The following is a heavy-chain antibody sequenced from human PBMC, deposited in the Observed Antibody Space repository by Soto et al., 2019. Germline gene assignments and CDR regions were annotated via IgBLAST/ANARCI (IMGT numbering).Heavy chain of an antibody. V-gene: IGHV4-61*08. CDR2: IYYSGST. CDR1: GGSISSGDYY. CDR3: ARDSKLELEYYYYGMDV. D-gene: IGHD1-7*01. J-gene: IGHJ6*02. Sequence: SETLSLTCTVSGGSISSGDYYWSWIRQPPGKGLEWIGYIYYSGSTNYDPSLKSRVTISVDTSKNQFSLKLSSVTAADTAVYYCARDSKLELEYYYYGMDVWGQGTTVTVSS.